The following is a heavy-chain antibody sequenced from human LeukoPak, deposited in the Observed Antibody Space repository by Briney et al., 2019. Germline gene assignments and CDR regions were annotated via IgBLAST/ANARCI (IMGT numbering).Heavy chain of an antibody. D-gene: IGHD2-8*01. CDR2: IGGGGVDR. Sequence: PGGSLRLSCVASGFTFGDFAMNWVRQVPGKGPEWVSHIGGGGVDREYEESVKGRFTVSRDNSRNSLYLQMNSLRGEDTAIYYCVKDSIERNGVYDAFDVWGQGAKVTVAS. CDR3: VKDSIERNGVYDAFDV. J-gene: IGHJ3*01. V-gene: IGHV3-23*01. CDR1: GFTFGDFA.